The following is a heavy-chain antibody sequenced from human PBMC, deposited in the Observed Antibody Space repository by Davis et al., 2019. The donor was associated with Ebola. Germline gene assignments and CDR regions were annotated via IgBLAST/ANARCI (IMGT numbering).Heavy chain of an antibody. V-gene: IGHV3-30*02. CDR2: IRYDGSDK. CDR3: AKLGYCSGDSCYDFDY. Sequence: GGSLRLSCGASGFTFSSYGMHWVRQAPGKGLEWVAYIRYDGSDKYYADSVKGRFTISRDNSKNTLYLQMNSLRAEDTAVYYCAKLGYCSGDSCYDFDYWGQGTLVTVSS. J-gene: IGHJ4*02. CDR1: GFTFSSYG. D-gene: IGHD2-15*01.